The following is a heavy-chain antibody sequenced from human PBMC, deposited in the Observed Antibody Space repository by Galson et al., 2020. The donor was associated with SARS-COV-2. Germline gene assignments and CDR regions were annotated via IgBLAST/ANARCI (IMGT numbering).Heavy chain of an antibody. J-gene: IGHJ6*02. CDR3: ARGDVITMVRVVIYYYYYCMDV. Sequence: SLKLSYAAAGFTFNSYDIHWVRQATGKVLEWVASNASAGDTNYPGSVKGRFTITKDNAKNSLYLQMNSLRAEDTAVYYCARGDVITMVRVVIYYYYYCMDVWGQGTMVTVSS. V-gene: IGHV3-13*01. CDR2: NASAGDT. CDR1: GFTFNSYD. D-gene: IGHD3-10*01.